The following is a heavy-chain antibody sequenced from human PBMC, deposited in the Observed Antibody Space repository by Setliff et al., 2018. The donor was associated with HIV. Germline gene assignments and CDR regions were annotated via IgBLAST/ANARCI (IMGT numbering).Heavy chain of an antibody. CDR1: GYSLTELS. Sequence: ASVKVSCKVSGYSLTELSIHWVRQAPGEGLEWMGGFDPEDDETVYAEKFQGRVTMTEDTSTDTAYMALSSPRSEDTAMYYCATSGFYDILTGPTPGVFDIWGQETMVTVSS. D-gene: IGHD3-9*01. J-gene: IGHJ3*02. CDR3: ATSGFYDILTGPTPGVFDI. V-gene: IGHV1-24*01. CDR2: FDPEDDET.